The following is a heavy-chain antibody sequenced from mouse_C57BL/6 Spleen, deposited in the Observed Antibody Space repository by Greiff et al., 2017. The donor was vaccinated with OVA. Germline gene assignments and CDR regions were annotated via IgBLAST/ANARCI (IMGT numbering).Heavy chain of an antibody. D-gene: IGHD2-5*01. J-gene: IGHJ3*01. V-gene: IGHV1-26*01. CDR3: ARNYYSNSWFAY. CDR2: INPNNGGT. Sequence: VQLQQSGPELVKPGASVKISCKASGYTFTDYYMNWVKQSHGKSLEWIGDINPNNGGTSYNQKFKGKATLTVDKSSSTAYMELRSLTSEDSAVYYCARNYYSNSWFAYWGQGTLVTVSA. CDR1: GYTFTDYY.